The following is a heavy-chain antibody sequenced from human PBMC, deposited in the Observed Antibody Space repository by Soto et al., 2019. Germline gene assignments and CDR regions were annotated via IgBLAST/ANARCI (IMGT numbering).Heavy chain of an antibody. J-gene: IGHJ6*02. CDR1: GCSISSSSYY. Sequence: TSETLFLTRTVSGCSISSSSYYLGWVRPPPGKGLGWIGSIYYSGSTYYNPSLKSRVTISVDTSKNQFSPKLSSVTAADTAVYYCARHDTRAAGYTFYYYYYGMDVWGQGTTVTVSS. D-gene: IGHD6-13*01. CDR2: IYYSGST. V-gene: IGHV4-39*01. CDR3: ARHDTRAAGYTFYYYYYGMDV.